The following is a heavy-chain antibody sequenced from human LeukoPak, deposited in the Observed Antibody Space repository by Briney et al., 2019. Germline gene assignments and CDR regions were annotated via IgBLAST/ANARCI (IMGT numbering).Heavy chain of an antibody. J-gene: IGHJ4*02. CDR1: GFTFSDFH. CDR2: ISGSGYAI. D-gene: IGHD1-26*01. V-gene: IGHV3-11*01. Sequence: GSLRLSCTASGFTFSDFHMSWIRQAPGKGLEWVSHISGSGYAIHHPGSVKGRFTISRDNAKNSLYLQMNSLRVEDSAVYYCARLGGTYSRGGDHWGQGTLVTVSS. CDR3: ARLGGTYSRGGDH.